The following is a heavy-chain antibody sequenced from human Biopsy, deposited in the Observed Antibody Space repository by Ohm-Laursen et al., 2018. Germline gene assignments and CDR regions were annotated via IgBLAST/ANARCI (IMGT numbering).Heavy chain of an antibody. Sequence: SLRLSCAAVGFKFDDYDMHWVRQTPGKGLEWVSGMSRNNGFIGYADSVRGRFTISRDNGQNSLYLQMNNLITKYTAVYYCARDISPSTFPENTLDIWGQGTMVTVSS. D-gene: IGHD2/OR15-2a*01. CDR3: ARDISPSTFPENTLDI. V-gene: IGHV3-9*01. CDR1: GFKFDDYD. J-gene: IGHJ3*02. CDR2: MSRNNGFI.